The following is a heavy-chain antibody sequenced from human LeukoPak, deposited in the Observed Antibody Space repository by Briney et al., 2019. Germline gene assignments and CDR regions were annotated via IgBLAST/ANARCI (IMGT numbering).Heavy chain of an antibody. CDR1: GYTFTGYY. V-gene: IGHV1-2*02. J-gene: IGHJ4*02. CDR3: ARWLAVGASDY. D-gene: IGHD6-19*01. CDR2: INPNSGGT. Sequence: ASVKVSCKASGYTFTGYYMHWVRQAPGQGLEWMGCINPNSGGTNYAQKFQGRVTMTRDTSINTAYMELSTLRSDDTAVYYCARWLAVGASDYWGQGTLVTVSS.